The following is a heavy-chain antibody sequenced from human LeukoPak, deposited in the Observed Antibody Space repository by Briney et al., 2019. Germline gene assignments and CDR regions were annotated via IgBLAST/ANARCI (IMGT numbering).Heavy chain of an antibody. CDR2: ISSSSSTI. D-gene: IGHD6-6*01. V-gene: IGHV3-48*02. Sequence: GGSLRLSCAASGFTFSSYSMNWVRQAPGKGLQWVSYISSSSSTIYYADSVKGRFTISRDNAKNSLYLQMNSLRDEDTAVYYCAREYSSSSGRAFEIWGERTMVTVFS. CDR1: GFTFSSYS. CDR3: AREYSSSSGRAFEI. J-gene: IGHJ3*02.